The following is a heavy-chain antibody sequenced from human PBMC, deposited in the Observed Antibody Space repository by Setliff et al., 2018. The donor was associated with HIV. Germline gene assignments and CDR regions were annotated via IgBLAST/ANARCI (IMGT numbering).Heavy chain of an antibody. J-gene: IGHJ4*02. CDR3: PTDLRDDITVPVLDY. CDR1: GFTFSSYR. CDR2: ISASGGSI. Sequence: GSLRLSCAASGFTFSSYRMNWVRQTPGKGLEWVSFISASGGSIYYADSVKGRFTISRDDSKNTLYLQMNSLKIEDTAVYYCPTDLRDDITVPVLDYWGQGTLVTVSS. V-gene: IGHV3-48*01. D-gene: IGHD6-19*01.